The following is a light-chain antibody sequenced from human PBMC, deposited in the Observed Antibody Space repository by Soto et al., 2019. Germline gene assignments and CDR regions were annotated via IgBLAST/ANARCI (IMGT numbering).Light chain of an antibody. V-gene: IGLV1-40*01. Sequence: QSVLTQPPSVSEAPGQRVTISCTGSSSNIGAGYEAHWYQQVPGTAPKLLIYENNNRPSGVPDRFSGSKSGTSASLAITGLQAEDGAEYYCQSYDSSLSGYVFGTGTKVTAL. CDR1: SSNIGAGYE. J-gene: IGLJ1*01. CDR3: QSYDSSLSGYV. CDR2: ENN.